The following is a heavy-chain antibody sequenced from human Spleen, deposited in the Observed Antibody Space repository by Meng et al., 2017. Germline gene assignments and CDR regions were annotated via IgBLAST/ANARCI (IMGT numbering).Heavy chain of an antibody. Sequence: GESLKISCAASGFTFSSYNMHWVRQTPGEGLVWVSRINTDASSTTYADSVKGRFTISRDDAKNTVYLQMNSLRAEDTAVYYCARGRSVWDFDYWGQGTLVTVSS. J-gene: IGHJ4*02. CDR1: GFTFSSYN. CDR2: INTDASST. V-gene: IGHV3-74*03. CDR3: ARGRSVWDFDY. D-gene: IGHD5/OR15-5a*01.